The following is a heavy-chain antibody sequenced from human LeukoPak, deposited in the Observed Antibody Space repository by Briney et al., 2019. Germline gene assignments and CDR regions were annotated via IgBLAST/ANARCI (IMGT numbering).Heavy chain of an antibody. V-gene: IGHV4-39*01. CDR2: IYYSGST. D-gene: IGHD3-9*01. Sequence: SETLSLTCTGSGGSISSSSYYWGWIRQPPGKGLEWIGSIYYSGSTYYNPSLKSRVTISVDTSKNQFSLKLSSVTAADTAVYYCARQNLRYFDLYVWGQGTTVTVSS. CDR1: GGSISSSSYY. CDR3: ARQNLRYFDLYV. J-gene: IGHJ6*02.